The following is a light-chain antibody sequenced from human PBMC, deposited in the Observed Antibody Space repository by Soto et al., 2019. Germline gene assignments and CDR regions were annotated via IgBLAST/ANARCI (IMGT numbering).Light chain of an antibody. CDR3: QQYNNWPLT. CDR1: QGIASN. V-gene: IGKV3-15*01. CDR2: GAS. Sequence: VMTQSPATLSVSPGERVTLSCRASQGIASNLAWYQKKPGQPPRLLIYGASTRATGIPASFSGSESGTEFTLTISSXXXEXXXVYYCQQYNNWPLTFGGGTKVEIK. J-gene: IGKJ4*01.